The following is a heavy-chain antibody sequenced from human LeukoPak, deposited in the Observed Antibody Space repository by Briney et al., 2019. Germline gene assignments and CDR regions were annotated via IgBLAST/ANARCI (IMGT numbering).Heavy chain of an antibody. D-gene: IGHD3-3*01. V-gene: IGHV3-23*01. CDR3: ARVGFGVVGYYYMDV. Sequence: GGSLRLSCAASGFTFSSYAMSWVRQPPGKGLEWVSGISGSGDNTYYADSVKGRFTISRDNAKNSLYLQMNSLRAEDTAVYYCARVGFGVVGYYYMDVWGKGTTVTVSS. CDR2: ISGSGDNT. CDR1: GFTFSSYA. J-gene: IGHJ6*03.